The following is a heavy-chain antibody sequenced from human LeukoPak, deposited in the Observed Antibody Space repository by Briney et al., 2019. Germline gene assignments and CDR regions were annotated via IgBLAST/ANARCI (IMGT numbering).Heavy chain of an antibody. J-gene: IGHJ4*02. D-gene: IGHD3-16*01. CDR2: IYTTGKT. V-gene: IGHV4-4*07. Sequence: PSETLSLTCTVTSGSINSYSWGWVRQPAGRGLEWIGRIYTTGKTDYNPPLKSRLTMSVDTSKRQFSLNLTSVTAADTAIYFCARHGYTASHYFLDFWSQGKLVTVSS. CDR1: SGSINSYS. CDR3: ARHGYTASHYFLDF.